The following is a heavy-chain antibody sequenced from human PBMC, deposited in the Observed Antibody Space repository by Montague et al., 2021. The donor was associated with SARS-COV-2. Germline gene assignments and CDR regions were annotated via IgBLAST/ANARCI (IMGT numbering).Heavy chain of an antibody. V-gene: IGHV4-39*01. CDR2: FRYGGTP. CDR3: TRQDKPPRFDL. CDR1: GGSISNSSYY. J-gene: IGHJ2*01. Sequence: SETLSLTCTVSGGSISNSSYYWGWIRQPPGKGPEWIGGFRYGGTPYYNPSLKSRVTISLDTSKNQYSLKMTAVTAADTAVYFCTRQDKPPRFDLWGRGTLVTVSS.